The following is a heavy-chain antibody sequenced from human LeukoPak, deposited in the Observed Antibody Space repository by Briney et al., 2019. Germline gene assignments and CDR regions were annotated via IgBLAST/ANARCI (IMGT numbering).Heavy chain of an antibody. CDR2: IIPILGIA. CDR1: GGTFSSYT. Sequence: GASVKVSCKASGGTFSSYTISWVRQAPGQGLEWMGRIIPILGIANYAQKFQGRVTITADKSTSTAYMELSSPRSEDTAVYYCARAGYSYGPYYYGMDVWGQGTTVTVSS. D-gene: IGHD5-18*01. CDR3: ARAGYSYGPYYYGMDV. V-gene: IGHV1-69*02. J-gene: IGHJ6*02.